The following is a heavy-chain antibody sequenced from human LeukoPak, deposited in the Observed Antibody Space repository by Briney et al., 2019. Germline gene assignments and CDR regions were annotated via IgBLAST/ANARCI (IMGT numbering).Heavy chain of an antibody. V-gene: IGHV3-53*01. Sequence: GGSLRLSCAASGFSVSSYSMTWVRQAPGKGLEWVSVIYSGGSTYYADSVKGRFTISRDNSKNTLYLQMNSLRAEDTAVYYCARRGEASGSSGWLNWFDPWGQGTLVTVFS. CDR2: IYSGGST. CDR3: ARRGEASGSSGWLNWFDP. D-gene: IGHD6-19*01. CDR1: GFSVSSYS. J-gene: IGHJ5*02.